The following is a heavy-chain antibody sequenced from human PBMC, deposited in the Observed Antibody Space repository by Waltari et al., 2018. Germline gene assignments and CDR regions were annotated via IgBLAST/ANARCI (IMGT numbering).Heavy chain of an antibody. D-gene: IGHD2-2*01. J-gene: IGHJ1*01. CDR3: AKDQGYAGKDGDLRH. CDR2: ISGAGENS. CDR1: GFRVSKYA. V-gene: IGHV3-23*04. Sequence: EVQMVESGGGLVQPGGSLKLSCGVSGFRVSKYAMSWVRQAPGKGLEWVSGISGAGENSYYADSVKGRFTISRDNSKNILFLQMNSLRAEDTAVYYCAKDQGYAGKDGDLRHWGQGSLVSVSS.